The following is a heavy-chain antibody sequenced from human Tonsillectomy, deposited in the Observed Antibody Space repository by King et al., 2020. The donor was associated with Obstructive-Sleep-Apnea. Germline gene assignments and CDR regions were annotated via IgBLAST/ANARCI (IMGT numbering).Heavy chain of an antibody. V-gene: IGHV4-59*08. CDR1: GGSISSYY. CDR2: IYYSGST. D-gene: IGHD2-15*01. Sequence: VQLQESGPGLVKPSETLSLTCTVSGGSISSYYWSWIRQPPGKGLEWIGYIYYSGSTNYNPSLKSRVTISVDTSKNQFSLKLSFVTAADTAVYYCARHPNCSGGSCYASDYFDYWGQGTLVTVSS. CDR3: ARHPNCSGGSCYASDYFDY. J-gene: IGHJ4*02.